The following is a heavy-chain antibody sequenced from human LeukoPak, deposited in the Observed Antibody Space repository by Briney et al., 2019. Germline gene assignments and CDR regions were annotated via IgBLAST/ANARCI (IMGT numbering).Heavy chain of an antibody. CDR1: GGSISSSSYY. CDR3: ARDLSYFDH. CDR2: IYYSGST. D-gene: IGHD2/OR15-2a*01. J-gene: IGHJ4*02. V-gene: IGHV4-39*07. Sequence: SETLSLTCTVSGGSISSSSYYWGWIRQPPGKGLEWIGNIYYSGSTYYNPSLESRVTMSLDTSKNQFSLKLSSVTAADTAVYYCARDLSYFDHWGQGTLVTVSS.